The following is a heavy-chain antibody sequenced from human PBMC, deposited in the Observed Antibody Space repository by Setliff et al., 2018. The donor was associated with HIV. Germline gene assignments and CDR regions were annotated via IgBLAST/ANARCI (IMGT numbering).Heavy chain of an antibody. CDR2: IYTTGGT. D-gene: IGHD5-12*01. J-gene: IGHJ2*01. CDR3: ARPSTGGGYNYWYFDL. CDR1: GVSIPTNY. Sequence: SETLSLTCNISGVSIPTNYWNWIRQPAGKGLEWIGRIYTTGGTNYNPALKSRVTISVDTSKNQFSLKLSSVTAADTAVYHCARPSTGGGYNYWYFDLWGRGTLVTVSS. V-gene: IGHV4-4*07.